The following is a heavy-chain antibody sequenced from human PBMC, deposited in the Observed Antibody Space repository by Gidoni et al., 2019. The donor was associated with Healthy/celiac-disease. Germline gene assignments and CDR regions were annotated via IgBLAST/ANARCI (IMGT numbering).Heavy chain of an antibody. CDR1: GFTFSSYA. CDR3: AKVLRYCSGGSCYGDAFDI. D-gene: IGHD2-15*01. Sequence: EVQLVESGGGLVQPGGSLRLSCAASGFTFSSYAMSWVRQAPGKGLEGVSAISGSGGSTYYADSVKDRFTISRDNSKNTLYLQMNSLRAEDTAVYYCAKVLRYCSGGSCYGDAFDIWGQGTMVTVSS. J-gene: IGHJ3*02. V-gene: IGHV3-23*04. CDR2: ISGSGGST.